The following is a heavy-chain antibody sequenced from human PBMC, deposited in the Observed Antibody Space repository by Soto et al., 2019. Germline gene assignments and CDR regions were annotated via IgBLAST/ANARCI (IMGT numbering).Heavy chain of an antibody. V-gene: IGHV3-23*01. CDR2: VNNGGGGT. J-gene: IGHJ4*02. D-gene: IGHD3-10*01. Sequence: EVLLLDSGGGLVQPGGSLRLSCAASGFTFSNYAMTWVRQAPGKGPEWISTVNNGGGGTYYADSVKGRFTISRDNSKNTLYLRVSSLRAEDTAVYYCAKERLGRGIDYWGQGILVTVSS. CDR1: GFTFSNYA. CDR3: AKERLGRGIDY.